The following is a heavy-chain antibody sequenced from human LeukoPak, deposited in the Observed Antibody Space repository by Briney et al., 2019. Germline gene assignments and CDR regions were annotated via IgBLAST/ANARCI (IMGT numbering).Heavy chain of an antibody. CDR3: AKGRGADCSGDCNSRILDY. D-gene: IGHD2-21*02. J-gene: IGHJ4*02. Sequence: GGSLRLSCVVSGISLSNYAMTWVRQAPGKGLEWVSYISERGGSTTYADSVKGRFTISRDNSKNTVFLQMNSLRAEDAAVYYCAKGRGADCSGDCNSRILDYWGQGTLVTVSS. V-gene: IGHV3-23*01. CDR2: ISERGGST. CDR1: GISLSNYA.